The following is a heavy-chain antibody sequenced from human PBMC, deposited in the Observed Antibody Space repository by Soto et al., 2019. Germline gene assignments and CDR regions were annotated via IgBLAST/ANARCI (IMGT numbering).Heavy chain of an antibody. V-gene: IGHV4-30-2*01. CDR3: ARVSPYYDSSGYYWFDP. CDR2: IYHSGST. J-gene: IGHJ5*02. CDR1: GGSISSGGYS. Sequence: LSLTCAVSGGSISSGGYSWSWIRQPPGKGLEWIGYIYHSGSTYYNPSLKSRVTISVDRSKNQFSLKLSSVTAADTAVYYCARVSPYYDSSGYYWFDPWGQGTLVTVSS. D-gene: IGHD3-22*01.